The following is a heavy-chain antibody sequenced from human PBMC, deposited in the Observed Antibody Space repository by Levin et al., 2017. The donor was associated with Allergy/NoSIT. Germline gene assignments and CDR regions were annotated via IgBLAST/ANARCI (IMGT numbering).Heavy chain of an antibody. CDR2: IYTSGST. CDR1: GGSISSYY. CDR3: AREGRGHSITMVRGVTPKVPNDAFDI. Sequence: SETLSLTCTVSGGSISSYYWSWIRQPAGKGLEWIGRIYTSGSTNYNPSLKSRVTMSVDTSKNQFSLKLSSVTAADTAVYYCAREGRGHSITMVRGVTPKVPNDAFDIWGQGTMVTVSS. J-gene: IGHJ3*02. D-gene: IGHD3-10*01. V-gene: IGHV4-4*07.